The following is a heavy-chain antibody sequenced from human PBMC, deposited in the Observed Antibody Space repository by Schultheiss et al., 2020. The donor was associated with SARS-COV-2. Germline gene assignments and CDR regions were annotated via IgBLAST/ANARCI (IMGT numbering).Heavy chain of an antibody. J-gene: IGHJ2*01. CDR1: GGSISSSSYY. D-gene: IGHD1-1*01. CDR3: ARDFTGFWHFDL. CDR2: IYYSGST. Sequence: SETLSLTCTVSGGSISSSSYYWGWIRQPPGKGLEWIGYIYYSGSTNYNPSLKSRVTISVDTSKNQFSLKLNSVTAADTAVYYCARDFTGFWHFDLWGRGTLVTVSS. V-gene: IGHV4-61*01.